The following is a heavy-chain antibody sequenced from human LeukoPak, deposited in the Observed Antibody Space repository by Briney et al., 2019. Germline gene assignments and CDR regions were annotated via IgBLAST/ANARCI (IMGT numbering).Heavy chain of an antibody. Sequence: GGSLRLSCAASGFTFSSYSMNWVRQAPGKGLEWVSSISSSSSYIYYADSVKGRFTISRDNAKNTLYLQMNSLRAEDTAVYYCATSLGPLTEYWGQGTLVTVSS. CDR2: ISSSSSYI. CDR3: ATSLGPLTEY. CDR1: GFTFSSYS. D-gene: IGHD7-27*01. V-gene: IGHV3-21*01. J-gene: IGHJ4*02.